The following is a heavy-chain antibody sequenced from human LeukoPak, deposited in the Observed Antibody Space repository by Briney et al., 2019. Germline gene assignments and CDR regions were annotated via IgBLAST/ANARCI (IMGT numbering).Heavy chain of an antibody. Sequence: SQTLSLTCTVSGGSISSGGHYWSWIRQPPGKGLEWIGYIYHSGSTYYNPSLKSRVTISVDRSKNQFSLKLSSVTAADTAVYYCARDWYYYGSGNWYFDLWGRGTLVTVSS. CDR2: IYHSGST. CDR3: ARDWYYYGSGNWYFDL. J-gene: IGHJ2*01. CDR1: GGSISSGGHY. V-gene: IGHV4-30-2*01. D-gene: IGHD3-22*01.